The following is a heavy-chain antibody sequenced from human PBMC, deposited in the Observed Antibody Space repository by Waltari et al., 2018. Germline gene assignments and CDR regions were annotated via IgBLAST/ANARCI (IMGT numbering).Heavy chain of an antibody. Sequence: QVQLVQSGAAVKKPGSSVKVSCKASGGTFSSYATSRVRQAPGQGLEWIGGIIPILGIATYAQKFQGRVTITADKSTSTAYMELSSLRSEDTAVYYCARAVSGTDAFDIWGQGTMVTVSS. CDR1: GGTFSSYA. J-gene: IGHJ3*02. CDR2: IIPILGIA. D-gene: IGHD3-3*01. CDR3: ARAVSGTDAFDI. V-gene: IGHV1-69*10.